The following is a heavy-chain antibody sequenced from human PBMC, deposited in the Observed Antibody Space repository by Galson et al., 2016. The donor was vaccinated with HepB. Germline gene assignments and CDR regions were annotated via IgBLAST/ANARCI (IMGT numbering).Heavy chain of an antibody. V-gene: IGHV1-18*01. Sequence: SVKVSCKASGYTFTSFGVNWVRQAPGQGLEWMGWISPHSGSTIYAQKLRGRVTMTRDTSTRTVYMELRSLRSDDSALYYCARDRGKTTVTTDYYSGMDVWGQGTTVTVSS. J-gene: IGHJ6*02. CDR1: GYTFTSFG. CDR3: ARDRGKTTVTTDYYSGMDV. D-gene: IGHD4-11*01. CDR2: ISPHSGST.